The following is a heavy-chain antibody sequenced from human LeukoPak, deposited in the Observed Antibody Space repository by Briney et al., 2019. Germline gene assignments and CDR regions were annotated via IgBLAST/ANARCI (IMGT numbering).Heavy chain of an antibody. J-gene: IGHJ5*02. V-gene: IGHV1-8*01. D-gene: IGHD2-2*01. CDR1: GYTFTSSD. CDR2: MNPNSGNT. CDR3: ARRILGYCSSTSCPGHWFDP. Sequence: ASVKVSCKASGYTFTSSDISWVRQATGQGLEWMGWMNPNSGNTGYAQKFQGRVTMTRDTSISTAYMELSSLRSEDTAVYYCARRILGYCSSTSCPGHWFDPWGQGTLVTVSS.